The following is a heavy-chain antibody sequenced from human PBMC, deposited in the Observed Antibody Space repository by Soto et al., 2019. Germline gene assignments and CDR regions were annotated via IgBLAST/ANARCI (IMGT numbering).Heavy chain of an antibody. Sequence: GGSLRLSCAASGFTFSNAWMSWVRQAPGKGLEWVGRIKSKTDGETTDYAAPVKDRFIISRDDSKNTLYLQMNSLKTGDTAVYYCTTDRDYDASGLDYWGQGTLVTVSS. V-gene: IGHV3-15*07. CDR1: GFTFSNAW. CDR3: TTDRDYDASGLDY. J-gene: IGHJ4*02. D-gene: IGHD3-22*01. CDR2: IKSKTDGETT.